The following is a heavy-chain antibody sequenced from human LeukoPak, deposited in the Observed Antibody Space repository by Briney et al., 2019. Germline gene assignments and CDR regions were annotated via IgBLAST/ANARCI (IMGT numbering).Heavy chain of an antibody. CDR2: LYPEDGET. V-gene: IGHV1-24*01. Sequence: GPSGKFSCKVSGYTLTELSMHWVRQAPGKGLEWMGGLYPEDGETIYAQKFQGRVTMTADTSTETSYMKLSILRSEETAVYYCATGEGKYSSSRGYYYYYMDVWGEGTTVTVSS. D-gene: IGHD6-6*01. J-gene: IGHJ6*03. CDR1: GYTLTELS. CDR3: ATGEGKYSSSRGYYYYYMDV.